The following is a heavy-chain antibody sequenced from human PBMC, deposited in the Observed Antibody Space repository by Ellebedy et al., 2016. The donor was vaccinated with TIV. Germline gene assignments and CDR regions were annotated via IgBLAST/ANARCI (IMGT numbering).Heavy chain of an antibody. CDR3: ARAPRGTVTTWIDY. CDR1: GSTFSSYS. Sequence: GGSLRLSXAASGSTFSSYSMNWVRQAPGKGLEWVSSISSSSSYIYYADSVKGRFTISRDNAKNSLYLQMNSLRAEDTAVYYCARAPRGTVTTWIDYWGQGTLVTVSS. CDR2: ISSSSSYI. J-gene: IGHJ4*02. V-gene: IGHV3-21*01. D-gene: IGHD4-17*01.